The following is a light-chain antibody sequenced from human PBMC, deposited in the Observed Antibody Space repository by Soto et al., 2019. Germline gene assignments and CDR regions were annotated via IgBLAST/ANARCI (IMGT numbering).Light chain of an antibody. Sequence: EIVLTQSPGALSLSPGERVTLLCRASQSLSTSYLAWYQQRPGQAPRLLIYGTSNRDPGIPDRFSGSGSRTDFTLTISSLEPEDVAVYYCHQYAGSPKTFGQGTKLEIK. CDR2: GTS. J-gene: IGKJ2*01. CDR1: QSLSTSY. CDR3: HQYAGSPKT. V-gene: IGKV3-20*01.